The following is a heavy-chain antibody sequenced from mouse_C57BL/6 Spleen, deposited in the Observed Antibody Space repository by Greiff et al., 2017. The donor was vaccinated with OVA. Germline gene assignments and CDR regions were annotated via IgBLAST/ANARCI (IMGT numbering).Heavy chain of an antibody. CDR2: ISNGGGST. J-gene: IGHJ4*01. D-gene: IGHD2-3*01. CDR1: GFTFSDYY. CDR3: ARHGDGYTMDY. V-gene: IGHV5-12*01. Sequence: EVQGVESGGGLVQPGGSLKLSCAASGFTFSDYYMYWVRQTPEKRLEWVAYISNGGGSTYYPDTVKGRFTISRDNAKNTLYLQMSRLKSEDTAMYYCARHGDGYTMDYWGQGTSVTVSS.